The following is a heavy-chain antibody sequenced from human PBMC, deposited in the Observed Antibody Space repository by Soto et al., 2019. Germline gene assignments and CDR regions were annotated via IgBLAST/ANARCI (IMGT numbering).Heavy chain of an antibody. D-gene: IGHD6-6*01. CDR1: GGSISSYY. V-gene: IGHV4-59*01. J-gene: IGHJ6*02. CDR2: IYYSGST. Sequence: SETLSLTCTVSGGSISSYYWSWIRQPPGKGLEWIGYIYYSGSTNYNPSLKSRVTISVDTSKNQFSLKLSSVTAADTAVYYCARGVSSYYYGMDVWGQGTTVTVSS. CDR3: ARGVSSYYYGMDV.